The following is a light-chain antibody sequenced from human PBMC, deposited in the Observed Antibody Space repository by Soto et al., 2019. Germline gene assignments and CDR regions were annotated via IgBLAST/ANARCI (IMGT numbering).Light chain of an antibody. CDR2: DAS. CDR1: QSVSSY. V-gene: IGKV3-11*01. Sequence: ELVFTQSPATLSLSRGERATLTCRASQSVSSYLAWYQQKPGQAPRLLIYDASNRATGIPARFSGSGSGTDFTLTISSLEPEDFAVYYCQQRSNWPTTFGQGTRLEI. J-gene: IGKJ5*01. CDR3: QQRSNWPTT.